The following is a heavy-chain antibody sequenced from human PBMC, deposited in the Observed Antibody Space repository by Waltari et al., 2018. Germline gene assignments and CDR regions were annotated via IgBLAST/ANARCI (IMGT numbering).Heavy chain of an antibody. J-gene: IGHJ3*02. CDR3: AKEIRRGQWLVGGAFDI. CDR2: ISWNSGSI. V-gene: IGHV3-9*03. CDR1: GFTFDDYA. Sequence: EVQLVESGGGLVQPGRSLRLSCAASGFTFDDYAMHWVRQAPGTGMEWVSGISWNSGSIGYADSVKGRFTISRDNAKNSLYLQMNSLRAEDMALYYCAKEIRRGQWLVGGAFDIWGQGTMVTVSS. D-gene: IGHD6-19*01.